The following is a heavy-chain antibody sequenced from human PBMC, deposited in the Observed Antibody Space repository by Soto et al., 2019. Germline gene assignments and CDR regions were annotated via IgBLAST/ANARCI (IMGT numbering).Heavy chain of an antibody. Sequence: ASVKVSCKATGYTFSAYTMNWVRHAPGQSLEWMGWINAGSGNTKYSQNFQGRVSITRDTSASTVYMELTGLTSEDTAVYYCARDTETLGPRANDALDIWGQGTMVTVSS. J-gene: IGHJ3*02. CDR1: GYTFSAYT. CDR3: ARDTETLGPRANDALDI. D-gene: IGHD3-3*02. CDR2: INAGSGNT. V-gene: IGHV1-3*01.